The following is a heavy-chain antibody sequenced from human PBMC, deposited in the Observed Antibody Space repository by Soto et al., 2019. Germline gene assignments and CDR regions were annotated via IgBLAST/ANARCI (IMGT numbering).Heavy chain of an antibody. CDR3: AKGTGLGAAGTNWFDP. Sequence: EMQLSESGGGLVQPGGSLRLSCAASGFIFSDSAMSWVRQAPGKGLEWVSTISSRGGSTFYADSVKGRFTISRDNSMDTLYLQMNSLRVEDTAVYYCAKGTGLGAAGTNWFDPWGQGTLVTVSS. V-gene: IGHV3-23*01. J-gene: IGHJ5*02. CDR2: ISSRGGST. CDR1: GFIFSDSA. D-gene: IGHD6-13*01.